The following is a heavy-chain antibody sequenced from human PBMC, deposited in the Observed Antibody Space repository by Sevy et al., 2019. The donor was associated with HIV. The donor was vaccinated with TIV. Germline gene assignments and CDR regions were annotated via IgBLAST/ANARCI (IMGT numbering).Heavy chain of an antibody. D-gene: IGHD2-2*01. J-gene: IGHJ6*02. CDR3: ARDKVEVVSVDYHYGMGV. V-gene: IGHV3-21*01. CDR1: GFTFSSYT. CDR2: IISSSNSI. Sequence: GGSLRLSCAASGFTFSSYTMNWVRQAPGKGLEWVSSIISSSNSIYYADSVKGRFTISRDNAKNSLYLQMNSLRAEDTAVYYCARDKVEVVSVDYHYGMGVWGQGTTVTASS.